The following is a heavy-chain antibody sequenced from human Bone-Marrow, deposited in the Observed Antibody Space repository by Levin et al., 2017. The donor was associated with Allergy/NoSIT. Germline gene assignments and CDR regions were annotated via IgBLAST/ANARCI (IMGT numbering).Heavy chain of an antibody. Sequence: SCAASGFTFNSYWMTWVRQAPGKGLEWVANIRENGNEMHYLDSVKGRFTISRDNAKNSLYLQMDNLSAEDTGVYYCARDVWFGELANNDAFDSWGQGTMVTVSS. CDR3: ARDVWFGELANNDAFDS. V-gene: IGHV3-7*01. D-gene: IGHD3-10*01. CDR1: GFTFNSYW. J-gene: IGHJ3*01. CDR2: IRENGNEM.